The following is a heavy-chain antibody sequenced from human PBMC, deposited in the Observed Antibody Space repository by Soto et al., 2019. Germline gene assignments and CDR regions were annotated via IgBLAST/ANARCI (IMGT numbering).Heavy chain of an antibody. CDR1: GGIFSTYA. CDR3: ARDRDDYGSGNYYNRIDF. CDR2: IIPIFGTP. J-gene: IGHJ4*02. V-gene: IGHV1-69*01. D-gene: IGHD3-10*01. Sequence: QVQLVQSGAEVKKPGSSVKVSCKASGGIFSTYAISCLRQAPGQGLELMGGIIPIFGTPNYAQRFQGRVTITADESTSTAYMELSRLRSEDTAVYYCARDRDDYGSGNYYNRIDFWGQGTLVTVSS.